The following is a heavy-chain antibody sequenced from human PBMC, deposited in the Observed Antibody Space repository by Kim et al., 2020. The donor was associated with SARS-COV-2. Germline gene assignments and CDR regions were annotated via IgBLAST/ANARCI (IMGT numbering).Heavy chain of an antibody. CDR1: GFTFSSYE. Sequence: GGSLRLSCAASGFTFSSYEMNWVRQAPGKGLEWVSYISSSGSTIYYADSVKGRFTISRDNAKNSLYLQMNSLRAEDTAVYYCASIAAAGTHQFSSDYRGKGTLATDSP. D-gene: IGHD6-13*01. CDR3: ASIAAAGTHQFSSDY. J-gene: IGHJ4*02. CDR2: ISSSGSTI. V-gene: IGHV3-48*03.